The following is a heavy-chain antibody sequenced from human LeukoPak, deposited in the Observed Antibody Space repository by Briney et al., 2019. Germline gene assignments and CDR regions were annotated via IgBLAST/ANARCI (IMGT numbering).Heavy chain of an antibody. Sequence: GGSLRLSCAASGFTFSNYAMSWARQAPGKGLEWVSSISGSGGSTHYADSVKGRFTISRDKTKNTLYLQMNSLRAEDTAVYYCAKSSYYDASGYYREYYFDYWGQGTLVTVSS. V-gene: IGHV3-23*01. J-gene: IGHJ4*02. CDR1: GFTFSNYA. CDR2: ISGSGGST. CDR3: AKSSYYDASGYYREYYFDY. D-gene: IGHD3-22*01.